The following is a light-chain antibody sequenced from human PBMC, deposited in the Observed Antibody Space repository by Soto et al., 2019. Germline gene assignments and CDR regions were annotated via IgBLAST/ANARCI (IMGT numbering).Light chain of an antibody. CDR3: SSYTVTSVL. V-gene: IGLV2-14*03. J-gene: IGLJ2*01. Sequence: QSALTQPASVSGSPRQSITISCTGTSSDIGINNYVSWYQQHPGKAPKLIIYDVVNRPSGVSSRFSGSKSGNTASLTISGLQAEDEDDYYCSSYTVTSVLFGGGTKLTVL. CDR1: SSDIGINNY. CDR2: DVV.